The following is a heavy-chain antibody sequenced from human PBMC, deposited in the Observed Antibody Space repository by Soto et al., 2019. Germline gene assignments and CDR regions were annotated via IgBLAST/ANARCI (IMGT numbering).Heavy chain of an antibody. Sequence: GKGLEWIGEINHSGSTNYNPSLKSRVTISVDTSKNQFSLKLSSVTAADTAVYYCARGRPSGYCSSTSCRIRYFDYWGQGTLVTVS. CDR3: ARGRPSGYCSSTSCRIRYFDY. CDR2: INHSGST. J-gene: IGHJ4*02. D-gene: IGHD2-2*01. V-gene: IGHV4-34*01.